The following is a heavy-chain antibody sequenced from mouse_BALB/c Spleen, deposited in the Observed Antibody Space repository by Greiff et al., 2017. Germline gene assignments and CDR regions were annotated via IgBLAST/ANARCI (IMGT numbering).Heavy chain of an antibody. CDR2: INPYNDGT. CDR3: ARGGKYYGRGMDY. V-gene: IGHV1-14*01. CDR1: GYTFTSYV. Sequence: VQLQQSGPELVKPGASVTMSCKASGYTFTSYVMHWVKQKPGQGLEWIGYINPYNDGTKYNEKFKGKATLTSDKSSSTAYMELSSLTSEDSAVYYCARGGKYYGRGMDYWGQGTSVTVSS. J-gene: IGHJ4*01. D-gene: IGHD1-1*01.